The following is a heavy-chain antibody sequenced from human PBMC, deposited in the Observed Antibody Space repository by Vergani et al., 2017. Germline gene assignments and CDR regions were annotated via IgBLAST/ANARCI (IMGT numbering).Heavy chain of an antibody. D-gene: IGHD2-15*01. J-gene: IGHJ4*02. V-gene: IGHV1-18*01. CDR2: ISAYNGNT. CDR3: ARDHRGGKCRGGSCYSGWVSXFDY. Sequence: QVQLVQSGAEVKKPGASVKVSCKASGYTFTSYGISWVRQAPGQGLEWMGWISAYNGNTNYAQKLQGRVTMTTDTSTSTAYVELRSLRSDDTAVYYCARDHRGGKCRGGSCYSGWVSXFDYWGQGTLVTVSS. CDR1: GYTFTSYG.